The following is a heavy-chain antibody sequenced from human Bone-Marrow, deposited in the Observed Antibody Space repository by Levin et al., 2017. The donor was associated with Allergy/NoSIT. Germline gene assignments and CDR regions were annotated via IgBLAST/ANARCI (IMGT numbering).Heavy chain of an antibody. V-gene: IGHV4-39*07. CDR1: GDSISSRNFY. D-gene: IGHD6-13*01. CDR2: LYYSGGT. Sequence: MSGGSLSLTCTVSGDSISSRNFYWGWIRQPPGKGLQWIGSLYYSGGTYYNPSIKSRVSISVDSSKNQYSLKLNSVTAADTAVYYCARAAVGGYTSSWYYFDQWGQGTLVTVSS. J-gene: IGHJ4*02. CDR3: ARAAVGGYTSSWYYFDQ.